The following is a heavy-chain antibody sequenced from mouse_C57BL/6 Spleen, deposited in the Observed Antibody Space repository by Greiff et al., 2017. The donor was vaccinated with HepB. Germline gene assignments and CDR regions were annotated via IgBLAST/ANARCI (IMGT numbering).Heavy chain of an antibody. J-gene: IGHJ4*01. V-gene: IGHV7-1*01. CDR3: ARDEGDYYAMDY. CDR2: SRNKANDYTT. CDR1: GFTFSAFY. Sequence: EVKLVESGGGLVQSGRSLRLSCATSGFTFSAFYMEWVRQAPGKGLEWIAASRNKANDYTTEYSASVKGRFIVSRDTSQSILYLQMNALRAEDTAIYYCARDEGDYYAMDYWGQGTSVTVSS.